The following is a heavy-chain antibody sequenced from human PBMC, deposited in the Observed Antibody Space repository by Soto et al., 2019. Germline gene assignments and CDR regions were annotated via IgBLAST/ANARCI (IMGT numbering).Heavy chain of an antibody. CDR2: ISGSGGST. J-gene: IGHJ4*02. Sequence: EVQLLESGGGLVQPGGSLRLSCAASGFTFSSYAMSWVRQAPGKGLEWVSAISGSGGSTYYADSVKGRFTISRDNSKNTLYLQMNSLRAEDTAVYYCAKDTRYSSSWYPLYFYYWGQGTLVTVSS. CDR3: AKDTRYSSSWYPLYFYY. D-gene: IGHD6-13*01. CDR1: GFTFSSYA. V-gene: IGHV3-23*01.